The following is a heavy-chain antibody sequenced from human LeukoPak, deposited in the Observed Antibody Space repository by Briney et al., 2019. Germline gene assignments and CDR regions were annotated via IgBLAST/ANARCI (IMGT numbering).Heavy chain of an antibody. J-gene: IGHJ4*02. D-gene: IGHD3-10*01. Sequence: GGSLRLSCSASGFAFSIYTMYWVRQAPGKGPEYVSTISGSGNGGSIYYADSVKGRFTISRDDSKSTLYLQMNGLRSKDTAVYYCVKDFGRVRGTPDSWGQGTLVTVSS. CDR2: ISGSGNGGSI. V-gene: IGHV3-64D*06. CDR3: VKDFGRVRGTPDS. CDR1: GFAFSIYT.